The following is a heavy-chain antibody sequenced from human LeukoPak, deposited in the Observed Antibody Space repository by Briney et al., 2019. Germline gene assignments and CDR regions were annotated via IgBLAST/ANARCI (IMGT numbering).Heavy chain of an antibody. CDR1: GFTFSILD. Sequence: GGSLRLSCAASGFTFSILDMSWVRQAPGKGLEWVSAISGNGGRTYYADSVKGRSTISRDNSKNTLYLQMNSLRAEDTAVYFCAKDRKWEPYFFDYWGQGTQVTVSS. J-gene: IGHJ4*02. CDR3: AKDRKWEPYFFDY. D-gene: IGHD1-26*01. V-gene: IGHV3-23*01. CDR2: ISGNGGRT.